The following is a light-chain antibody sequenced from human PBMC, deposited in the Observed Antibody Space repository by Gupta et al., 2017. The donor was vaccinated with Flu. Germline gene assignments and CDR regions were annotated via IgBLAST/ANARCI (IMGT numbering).Light chain of an antibody. CDR3: MRVLRNPLT. CDR1: QSLLHSNGDNY. CDR2: LGS. V-gene: IGKV2-28*01. Sequence: VTPGEPASIYCSSSQSLLHSNGDNYLNCYLQRPGKSPQLLIYLGSHRASGVPDRFSGSGSGTDFTLKISRVEAEDVGVYYCMRVLRNPLTFGAGTKVEIK. J-gene: IGKJ4*01.